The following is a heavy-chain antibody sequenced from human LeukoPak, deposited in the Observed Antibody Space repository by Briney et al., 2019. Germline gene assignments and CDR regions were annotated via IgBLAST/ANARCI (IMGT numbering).Heavy chain of an antibody. Sequence: GGSLRLSCAASRFTFSDYYMSWVRQAPGRGLEWVSVIYSAGSTYYADSVKGRFTISRDNSKNTLYLQMNSLRAEDTAVYYCARVLYSGYDYWGQGTLVTVSS. CDR1: RFTFSDYY. V-gene: IGHV3-53*01. D-gene: IGHD5-12*01. CDR2: IYSAGST. CDR3: ARVLYSGYDY. J-gene: IGHJ4*02.